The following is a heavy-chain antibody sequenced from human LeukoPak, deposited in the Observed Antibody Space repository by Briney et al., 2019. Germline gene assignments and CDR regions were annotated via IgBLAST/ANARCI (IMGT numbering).Heavy chain of an antibody. CDR2: VSWNSGTI. D-gene: IGHD4-11*01. CDR1: GFTFDVYA. Sequence: PGRSLRLSCAASGFTFDVYAMHWVRQAPGKGLEWVSGVSWNSGTIVYADSVKGRFTISRDSAKKSLYLQMNSLRAEDTALYYCVKGYSRSVPRASDSWGQGTLVIVSS. J-gene: IGHJ4*02. CDR3: VKGYSRSVPRASDS. V-gene: IGHV3-9*01.